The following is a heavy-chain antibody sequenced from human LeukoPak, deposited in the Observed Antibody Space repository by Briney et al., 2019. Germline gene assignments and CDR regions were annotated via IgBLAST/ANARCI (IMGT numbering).Heavy chain of an antibody. Sequence: SETLSLTCTVSGGSISSSSYYWGWIRQPPGKGLEWIGYIYYSGSTNYNPSLKSRVTISVDTSKNQFSLKLSSVTAADTAVYYCARHRGATLFDYWGQGTLVTVSS. D-gene: IGHD1-26*01. J-gene: IGHJ4*02. CDR3: ARHRGATLFDY. CDR2: IYYSGST. V-gene: IGHV4-61*05. CDR1: GGSISSSSYY.